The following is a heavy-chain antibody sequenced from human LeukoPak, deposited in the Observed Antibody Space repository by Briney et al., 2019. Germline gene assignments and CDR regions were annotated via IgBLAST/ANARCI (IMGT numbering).Heavy chain of an antibody. CDR1: GYTFTSYG. CDR2: ISAYNGNT. J-gene: IGHJ6*02. Sequence: ASVKVSCKASGYTFTSYGISWVRQAPGQGLEWMGWISAYNGNTNYAQKLQGRVPMTTDTSTSTAYMELRSLRSDDTAVYYCARDAPRSTGRYYYYGMDVWGQGTTVTVSS. D-gene: IGHD3-10*01. V-gene: IGHV1-18*01. CDR3: ARDAPRSTGRYYYYGMDV.